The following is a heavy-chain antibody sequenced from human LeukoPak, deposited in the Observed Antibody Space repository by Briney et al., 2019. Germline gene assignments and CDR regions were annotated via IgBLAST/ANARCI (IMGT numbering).Heavy chain of an antibody. CDR3: ARDPTYYYDSSGFHPPDY. CDR2: ISSSSSYI. CDR1: GFTFSSYA. D-gene: IGHD3-22*01. J-gene: IGHJ4*02. Sequence: GGSLRLSCAASGFTFSSYAMSWVRQAPGKGLEWVSSISSSSSYIYYADSVKGRFTISRDNAKNSLYLQMNSLRAEDTAVYYCARDPTYYYDSSGFHPPDYWGQGTLVTVSS. V-gene: IGHV3-21*01.